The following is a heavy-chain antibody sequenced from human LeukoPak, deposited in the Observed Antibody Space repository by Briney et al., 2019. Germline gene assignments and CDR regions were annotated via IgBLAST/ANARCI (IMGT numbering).Heavy chain of an antibody. Sequence: GGSLRLSCAASGFTFSSYSMNWVRQAPGKGLEWVSSISSSSSYIYYADSVKGRFTISRDNAKNSLYLQMNSLRAEDTAVYYRARDDVVVPAAKPGLDYWGQGTLVTVSS. CDR2: ISSSSSYI. D-gene: IGHD2-2*01. J-gene: IGHJ4*02. CDR3: ARDDVVVPAAKPGLDY. CDR1: GFTFSSYS. V-gene: IGHV3-21*01.